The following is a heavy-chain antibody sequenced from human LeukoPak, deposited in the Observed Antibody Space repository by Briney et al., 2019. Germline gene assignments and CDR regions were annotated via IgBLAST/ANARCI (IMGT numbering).Heavy chain of an antibody. D-gene: IGHD6-19*01. CDR1: GVSISSSSYY. Sequence: SETLSLTCTVSGVSISSSSYYWGWIRQPPGKGLEWIGSIYYSGSTCYNPSLKSRVTISVDTSKNQFSLKLSSVTAADTAVYYCATSSGWSYYFDYWGQGTLVTVSS. J-gene: IGHJ4*02. V-gene: IGHV4-39*07. CDR3: ATSSGWSYYFDY. CDR2: IYYSGST.